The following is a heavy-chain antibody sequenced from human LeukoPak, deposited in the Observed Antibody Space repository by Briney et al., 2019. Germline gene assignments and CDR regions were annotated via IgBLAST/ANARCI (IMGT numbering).Heavy chain of an antibody. CDR3: ARGRKEYNWNYLYYYYYGMDV. D-gene: IGHD1-7*01. CDR2: IYNSGST. V-gene: IGHV4-59*01. CDR1: GGSISSYY. Sequence: PSETLSLTCTVSGGSISSYYWSWIRQSPGKGLEWIGYIYNSGSTNYSPSLKSRVTISVDTSKNQFSLKLSSVTAADTAVYYCARGRKEYNWNYLYYYYYGMDVWGQGTTVTVSS. J-gene: IGHJ6*02.